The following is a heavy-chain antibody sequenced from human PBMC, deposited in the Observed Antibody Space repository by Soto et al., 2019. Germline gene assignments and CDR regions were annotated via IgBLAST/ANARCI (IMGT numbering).Heavy chain of an antibody. CDR1: GFTISTHG. CDR2: IWYDGSNR. V-gene: IGHV3-33*01. CDR3: AAAMTWNFQFHD. Sequence: QVQLVESGGGVVQPGASLRLSCAASGFTISTHGMHWVRQAPGKGLEWVANIWYDGSNRFYADSVKGRFTISKDNSMSPLYLQIRSLKAKNTALYYCAAAMTWNFQFHDWRQGTEATVCS. J-gene: IGHJ4*02. D-gene: IGHD1-7*01.